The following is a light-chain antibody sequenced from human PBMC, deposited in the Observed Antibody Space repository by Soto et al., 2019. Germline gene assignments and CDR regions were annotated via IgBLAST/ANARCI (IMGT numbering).Light chain of an antibody. CDR1: QSVSSSY. V-gene: IGKV3-20*01. CDR3: HQYGSSPYT. J-gene: IGKJ2*01. CDR2: GAS. Sequence: EIVLTQSPGTLSLSPVERATLSCRASQSVSSSYLAWYQQKPGQAPRLLIYGASSRATGIPDRFSGSGSGTDFTLTISRLEPEDFAVYYCHQYGSSPYTFGQGTKLEI.